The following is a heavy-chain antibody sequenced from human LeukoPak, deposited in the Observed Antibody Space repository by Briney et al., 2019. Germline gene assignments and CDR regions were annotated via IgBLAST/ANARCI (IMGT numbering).Heavy chain of an antibody. CDR2: ISSSSSYI. CDR3: ARDLKEGFGDSR. V-gene: IGHV3-21*01. D-gene: IGHD3-10*01. CDR1: GFTFSSYS. J-gene: IGHJ4*02. Sequence: GGSLRLSCAASGFTFSSYSMNWVRQAPGKGLEWISSISSSSSYIYYADSVKGRFTISRDNAKNSLYLQMNSLRAEDTAVYYCARDLKEGFGDSRWGQGTLVTVSS.